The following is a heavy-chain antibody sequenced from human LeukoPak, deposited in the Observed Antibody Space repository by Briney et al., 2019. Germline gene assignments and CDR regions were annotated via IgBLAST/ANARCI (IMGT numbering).Heavy chain of an antibody. CDR2: ISYDGSNE. Sequence: GGSLRLSCAASGFTFSSYAMHWVRQAPGKGLEWVAVISYDGSNEYYADSVKGRFTISRDNSKNTLYLQMNSLRSEDTAVYYCARDFVANYDILTGYLDYWGQGTLVTVSS. J-gene: IGHJ4*02. D-gene: IGHD3-9*01. CDR3: ARDFVANYDILTGYLDY. V-gene: IGHV3-30-3*01. CDR1: GFTFSSYA.